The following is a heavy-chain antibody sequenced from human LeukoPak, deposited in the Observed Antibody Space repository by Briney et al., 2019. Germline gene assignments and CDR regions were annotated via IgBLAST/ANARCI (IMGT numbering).Heavy chain of an antibody. CDR2: ISGSGGTT. D-gene: IGHD3-10*01. CDR1: GFTFSSYG. J-gene: IGHJ6*03. CDR3: ARHGSITMVRGRLRYFYMDV. V-gene: IGHV3-23*01. Sequence: GGTLRLSCAASGFTFSSYGMTWVRQAPGKRLEWVSSISGSGGTTYYADSVKGRFTMSRDNSKDTLFLQMNSLRSEDTAVYYCARHGSITMVRGRLRYFYMDVWGKGTTVTISS.